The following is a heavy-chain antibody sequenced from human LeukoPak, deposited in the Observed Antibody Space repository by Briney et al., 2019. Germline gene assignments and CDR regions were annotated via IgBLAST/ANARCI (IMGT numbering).Heavy chain of an antibody. V-gene: IGHV3-30*02. CDR1: GFTFSSYG. CDR3: AKDHSDFWSGYYHTLGY. J-gene: IGHJ4*02. Sequence: GGSLRLSCAASGFTFSSYGMHWVRQAPGKGLEWVAFIRYDGSNKYYADSVKGRFTISRDNSKNTLYLQMNSLRAEDTAVYYCAKDHSDFWSGYYHTLGYWGQGTLVTVSS. CDR2: IRYDGSNK. D-gene: IGHD3-3*01.